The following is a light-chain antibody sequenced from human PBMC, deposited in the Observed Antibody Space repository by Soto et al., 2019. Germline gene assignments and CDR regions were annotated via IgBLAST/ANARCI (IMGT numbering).Light chain of an antibody. Sequence: QSALTQPASVSGSPGQSITISCTGTSSDVGSYNLVSWYQQHPGKPPKLMMCEVNKRPSGISNRFSGSKSGNTASLTISGLQAEDEANYCCCSYAGSSTWVFGGGTKVTVL. CDR2: EVN. J-gene: IGLJ3*02. V-gene: IGLV2-23*02. CDR1: SSDVGSYNL. CDR3: CSYAGSSTWV.